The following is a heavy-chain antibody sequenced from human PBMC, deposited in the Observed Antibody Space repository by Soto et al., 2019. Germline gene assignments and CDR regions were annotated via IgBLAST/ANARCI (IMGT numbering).Heavy chain of an antibody. CDR3: EVGSRTCWTCDF. J-gene: IGHJ4*02. Sequence: QVQVVQSGAEVKKPGSSVKVSCKASGGTFSDYAISWVRQAPGHGLEWVGGIIPLTETPVYAQTGHGRLTITAERVTRAAFMELSSQGSDDTSCSYGEVGSRTCWTCDFWGQGTLVTVSS. D-gene: IGHD3-3*01. V-gene: IGHV1-69*06. CDR1: GGTFSDYA. CDR2: IIPLTETP.